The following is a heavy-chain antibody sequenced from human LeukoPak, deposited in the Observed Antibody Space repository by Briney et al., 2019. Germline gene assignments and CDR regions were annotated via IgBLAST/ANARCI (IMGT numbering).Heavy chain of an antibody. CDR2: INPNSGGT. J-gene: IGHJ6*03. V-gene: IGHV1-2*02. CDR3: ARNGHGSGSYYNVDWWTYLHNDYYYYMDV. CDR1: GYTFTSYG. Sequence: ASVKVSCKASGYTFTSYGISWVRQTPGQGLEWMGWINPNSGGTNYAQKFQGRVTMTRDTSISTAYMELSRLRSDDTAVYYCARNGHGSGSYYNVDWWTYLHNDYYYYMDVWGKGTTVTISS. D-gene: IGHD3-10*01.